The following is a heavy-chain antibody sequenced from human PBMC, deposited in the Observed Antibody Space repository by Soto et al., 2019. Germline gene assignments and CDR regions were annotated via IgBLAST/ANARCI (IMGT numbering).Heavy chain of an antibody. D-gene: IGHD1-1*01. CDR1: SVSNAW. Sequence: SVSNAWMNWVRQAPGKGLEWVGRIKSKTDGGTTDYAAPVKGRFTISRDDSKNTLYLQMNSLKTEDTAVYYCTTDHDLNYDFDIWGQGTMVTVSS. CDR2: IKSKTDGGTT. V-gene: IGHV3-15*07. J-gene: IGHJ3*02. CDR3: TTDHDLNYDFDI.